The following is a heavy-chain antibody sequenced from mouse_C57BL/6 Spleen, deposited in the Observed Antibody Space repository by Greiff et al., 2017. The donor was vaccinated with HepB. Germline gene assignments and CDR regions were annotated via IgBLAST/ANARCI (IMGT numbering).Heavy chain of an antibody. CDR1: GYTFTSYW. V-gene: IGHV1-74*01. J-gene: IGHJ2*01. D-gene: IGHD1-1*01. Sequence: QVHVKQPGAELVKPGASVKVSCKASGYTFTSYWMHWVKQRPGQGLEWIGRIHPSDSDTNYNQKFKGKATLTVDKSSSTAYMQLSSLTSEDSAVYYCALYYGSSYNYWGQGTTLTVSS. CDR2: IHPSDSDT. CDR3: ALYYGSSYNY.